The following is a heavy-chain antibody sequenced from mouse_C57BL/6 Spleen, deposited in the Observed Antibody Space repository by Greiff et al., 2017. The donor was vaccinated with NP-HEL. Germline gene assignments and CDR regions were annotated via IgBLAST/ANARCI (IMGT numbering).Heavy chain of an antibody. D-gene: IGHD2-1*01. V-gene: IGHV14-4*01. J-gene: IGHJ2*01. CDR1: GFNIKDDY. CDR2: IDPENGDT. Sequence: VQLQQSGAELVRPGASVKLSCTASGFNIKDDYMHWVKQRPEQGLEWIGWIDPENGDTEYASKFQGKATITADTSSNTAYLQLSSLTSEDTAVYYCTPIYYGNYFDYWGQGTTLTVSS. CDR3: TPIYYGNYFDY.